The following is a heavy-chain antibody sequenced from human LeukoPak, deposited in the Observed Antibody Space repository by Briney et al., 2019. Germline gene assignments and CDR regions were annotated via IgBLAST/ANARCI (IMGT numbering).Heavy chain of an antibody. D-gene: IGHD3-10*01. J-gene: IGHJ4*02. Sequence: SETLSLTCAVYGGSFSGYYWSWIRQPPGKGLEWIGEINHSGSTNYNPSLKSRVTISVDTSKNQFSLKLSSVTAADTAVYYCARRRRYGSGSYSYYFDYWGQGTLVTVSS. V-gene: IGHV4-34*01. CDR2: INHSGST. CDR3: ARRRRYGSGSYSYYFDY. CDR1: GGSFSGYY.